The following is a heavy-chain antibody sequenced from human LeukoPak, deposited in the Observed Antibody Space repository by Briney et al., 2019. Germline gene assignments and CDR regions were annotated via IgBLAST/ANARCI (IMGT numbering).Heavy chain of an antibody. CDR3: ARVDILTHKERIDY. Sequence: PSETLSLTCTVSGGSISSSSYYWGWIRQPPGKGLEWIGSIYYSGSTYYNPSLKSRVTISVDTSKNQFSLKLSSVTAADTAVYYCARVDILTHKERIDYWGQGTLVTVSS. CDR2: IYYSGST. CDR1: GGSISSSSYY. D-gene: IGHD3-9*01. J-gene: IGHJ4*02. V-gene: IGHV4-39*07.